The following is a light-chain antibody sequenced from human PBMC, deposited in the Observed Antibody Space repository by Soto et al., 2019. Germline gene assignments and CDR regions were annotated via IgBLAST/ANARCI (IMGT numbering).Light chain of an antibody. CDR2: DVS. V-gene: IGLV2-14*03. Sequence: QSALTQPASVSGSPGQSITISCTGTSSDVGAYNYVSWYQQHPGKAPKLMIYDVSDRPSGVSNRFSGSKSGNTASLTISGLQAEDEADYYCSSYTSSSLGVFGTGTKVTVL. CDR3: SSYTSSSLGV. J-gene: IGLJ1*01. CDR1: SSDVGAYNY.